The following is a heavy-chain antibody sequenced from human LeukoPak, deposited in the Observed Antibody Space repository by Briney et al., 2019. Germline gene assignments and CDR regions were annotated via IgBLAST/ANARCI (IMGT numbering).Heavy chain of an antibody. D-gene: IGHD2-8*02. CDR3: ARVPATCTAFDD. Sequence: GGSLRLSCAASRFTFSNYWMHWVRQAPGKGLVWVSRINIDGSSISYADSVKGRFTISRDNAKNTLYLQMNSLRAEDTAVYYCARVPATCTAFDDWGQGTLVTVS. CDR1: RFTFSNYW. J-gene: IGHJ4*02. CDR2: INIDGSSI. V-gene: IGHV3-74*01.